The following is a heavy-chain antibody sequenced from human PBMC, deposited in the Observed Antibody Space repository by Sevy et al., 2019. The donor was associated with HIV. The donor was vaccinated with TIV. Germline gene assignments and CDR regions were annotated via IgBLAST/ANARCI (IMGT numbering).Heavy chain of an antibody. D-gene: IGHD1-1*01. CDR2: ISGSGSST. CDR1: GFTFSKHA. V-gene: IGHV3-23*01. Sequence: GGSLRLSCAASGFTFSKHAMNWVRQAPGTGLEWVSTISGSGSSTYYADSVKGRFTISRDNSKNTLYLQMSSLRAEDTAVYFCAKDRQGYNHAADYWGQGTLVTVSS. CDR3: AKDRQGYNHAADY. J-gene: IGHJ4*02.